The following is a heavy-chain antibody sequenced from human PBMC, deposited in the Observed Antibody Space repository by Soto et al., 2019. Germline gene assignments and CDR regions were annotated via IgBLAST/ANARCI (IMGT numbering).Heavy chain of an antibody. CDR3: ARCRWAYYDSSGYCDAFDI. D-gene: IGHD3-22*01. V-gene: IGHV5-51*01. CDR2: IYPGDSDT. J-gene: IGHJ3*02. Sequence: GESLKISCKGSGYSFTSYWIGWVRQMPGKGLEWMGIIYPGDSDTRYSPSFQGQVTISADKSISTAYLQWSSLKASDTAMYYCARCRWAYYDSSGYCDAFDIWGQGTMVTVSS. CDR1: GYSFTSYW.